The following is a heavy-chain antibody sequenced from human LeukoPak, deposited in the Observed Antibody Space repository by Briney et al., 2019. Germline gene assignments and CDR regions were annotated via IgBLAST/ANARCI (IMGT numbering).Heavy chain of an antibody. CDR2: IYYSGST. Sequence: SETLSLTCTVSGGYISSYYWSWIRQPPGKGLEWIEYIYYSGSTNYNPSLKSRVTISVDTSKNQFSLKLSSVTAADTAVYYCAKVSENYGSGAAWFDPWGQGTLVTVSS. CDR1: GGYISSYY. V-gene: IGHV4-59*08. D-gene: IGHD3-10*01. CDR3: AKVSENYGSGAAWFDP. J-gene: IGHJ5*02.